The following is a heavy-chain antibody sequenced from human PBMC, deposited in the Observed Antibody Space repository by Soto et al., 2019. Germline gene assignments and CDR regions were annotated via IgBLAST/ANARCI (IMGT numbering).Heavy chain of an antibody. D-gene: IGHD6-13*01. CDR3: ARDIGGGAAAARGDY. J-gene: IGHJ4*02. V-gene: IGHV1-69*01. CDR2: IIPIFGTA. CDR1: GGTFSSYA. Sequence: QVQLVQSGAEVKKPGSSVKVSCKASGGTFSSYAISWVRQAPGQGLEWMGGIIPIFGTANYAQKFQGRVTITADEPTSTAYVELGSRRPEDTAVYYGARDIGGGAAAARGDYWGQGTLVTVSS.